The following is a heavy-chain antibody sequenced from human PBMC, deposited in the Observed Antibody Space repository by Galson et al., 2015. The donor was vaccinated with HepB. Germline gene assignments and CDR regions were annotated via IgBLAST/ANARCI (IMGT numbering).Heavy chain of an antibody. CDR3: ARDGPSYYNDTSGYYVGY. CDR2: ISYDGRNK. Sequence: SLRLSCAASGFIFSNHYMDWVRQAPGKGLEWVALISYDGRNKYYADSVKGRFTISRDNSKNTLYLQMNSLRSEDTAVFYCARDGPSYYNDTSGYYVGYWGQGTLVTVSS. V-gene: IGHV3-30*03. J-gene: IGHJ4*02. CDR1: GFIFSNHY. D-gene: IGHD3-22*01.